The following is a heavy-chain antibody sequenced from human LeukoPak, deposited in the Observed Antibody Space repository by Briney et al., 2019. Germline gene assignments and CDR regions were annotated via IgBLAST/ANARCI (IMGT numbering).Heavy chain of an antibody. CDR1: GFTFDDYA. D-gene: IGHD6-19*01. Sequence: GGSLRLSCAASGFTFDDYAMHWVRQAPGKGLEWVSGISWNSGSIGYADSVKGRFTIPRDNAKNSLYLQMNSLRAKDTALYYCAKAYSSGWQNFDYWGQGTLVTVSS. CDR3: AKAYSSGWQNFDY. CDR2: ISWNSGSI. V-gene: IGHV3-9*01. J-gene: IGHJ4*02.